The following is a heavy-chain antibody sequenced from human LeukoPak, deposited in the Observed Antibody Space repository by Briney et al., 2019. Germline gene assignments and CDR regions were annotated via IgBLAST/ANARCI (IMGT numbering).Heavy chain of an antibody. D-gene: IGHD3-22*01. Sequence: SVKVSCKASGGTFSSYAISWVRQAPGQGLEWMGRIIPIFGTANYVQKFQGRVTITTDESTSTAYMELSSLRSEDTAVYYCARDSNYDSSGYYLCAFDIWGQGTMVTVSS. V-gene: IGHV1-69*05. J-gene: IGHJ3*02. CDR3: ARDSNYDSSGYYLCAFDI. CDR2: IIPIFGTA. CDR1: GGTFSSYA.